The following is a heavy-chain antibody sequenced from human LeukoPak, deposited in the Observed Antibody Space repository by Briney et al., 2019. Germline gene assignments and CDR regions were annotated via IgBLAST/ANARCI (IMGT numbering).Heavy chain of an antibody. J-gene: IGHJ4*02. CDR1: GGSFSGYY. CDR3: ARRPRSGSYSRLDY. Sequence: PSETLSLTCAVYGGSFSGYYWSWIRQPPGKGLEWIGEINHSGSTNYNPSLKSRVTISVDTSRNQFSLKLSSVTAADTAVYYCARRPRSGSYSRLDYWGQGTPVTVSS. CDR2: INHSGST. D-gene: IGHD1-26*01. V-gene: IGHV4-34*01.